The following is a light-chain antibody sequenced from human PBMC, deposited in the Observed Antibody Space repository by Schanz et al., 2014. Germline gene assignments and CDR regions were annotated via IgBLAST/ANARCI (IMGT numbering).Light chain of an antibody. CDR3: QQYGSSPLT. CDR1: QSVSSSY. CDR2: GAS. Sequence: EIVLTQSPGTLSLSPGDWASLSCRASQSVSSSYLAWYQQKAGQAPRLLIYGASSRATGIPDRFSGSGSGTDFTLTISRLEPEDFAVYYCQQYGSSPLTFGGGTNVEIK. V-gene: IGKV3-20*01. J-gene: IGKJ4*01.